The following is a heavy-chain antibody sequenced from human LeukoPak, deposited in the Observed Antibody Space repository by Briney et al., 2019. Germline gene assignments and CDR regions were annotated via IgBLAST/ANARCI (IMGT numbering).Heavy chain of an antibody. D-gene: IGHD3-22*01. Sequence: SETLSLTCAVYGGSLSGYYWSWIRQPPAKGLEWIGEINHSGSTHYTPPLKSRVTISVDTSKNQFSLKLSSVTAADTAVYYCAFLGGYYDSSGPWGQGTMVTVSS. J-gene: IGHJ3*01. V-gene: IGHV4-34*01. CDR3: AFLGGYYDSSGP. CDR1: GGSLSGYY. CDR2: INHSGST.